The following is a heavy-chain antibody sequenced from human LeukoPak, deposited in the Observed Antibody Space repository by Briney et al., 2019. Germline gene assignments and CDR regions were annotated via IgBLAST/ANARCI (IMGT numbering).Heavy chain of an antibody. Sequence: SETLSLTSTVSGGSVSSTTYFWSWIRQPPGKGLEWIASINYSGSTYYNPSLKCRVTISVDTSENQFSLKLSSVTAADTAVYYCARYVVYGSGKYYFDYWGQGTLVTVSS. CDR1: GGSVSSTTYF. CDR2: INYSGST. V-gene: IGHV4-39*01. J-gene: IGHJ4*02. D-gene: IGHD3-10*01. CDR3: ARYVVYGSGKYYFDY.